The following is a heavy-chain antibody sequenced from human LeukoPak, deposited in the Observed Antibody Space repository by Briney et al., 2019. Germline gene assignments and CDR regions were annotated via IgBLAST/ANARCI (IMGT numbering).Heavy chain of an antibody. Sequence: GGSLRLSCAASGFTFSSYSMNWVRQAPGKGLEWVSYISSSSSTIYYADSVKGRFTISRDNAKNSLYLQMNSLRAEDTAVYYCARDRNYGDYAKDYWGQGTLVTVSS. J-gene: IGHJ4*02. CDR1: GFTFSSYS. D-gene: IGHD4-17*01. CDR2: ISSSSSTI. CDR3: ARDRNYGDYAKDY. V-gene: IGHV3-48*01.